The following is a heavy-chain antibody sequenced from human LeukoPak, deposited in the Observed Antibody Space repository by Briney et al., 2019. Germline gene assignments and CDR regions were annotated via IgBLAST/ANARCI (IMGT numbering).Heavy chain of an antibody. CDR2: IYSTGSA. CDR1: GGSIDSYY. Sequence: SETLSLTCSVSGGSIDSYYWNWIRQTPGKGLEWVGYIYSTGSATYSPSLRGRVTMSIDTSKNQFYLTLNSVTAADTAVYYCAGPHYSSGWLDYWGRGTLVTVSS. J-gene: IGHJ4*02. D-gene: IGHD6-19*01. CDR3: AGPHYSSGWLDY. V-gene: IGHV4-59*03.